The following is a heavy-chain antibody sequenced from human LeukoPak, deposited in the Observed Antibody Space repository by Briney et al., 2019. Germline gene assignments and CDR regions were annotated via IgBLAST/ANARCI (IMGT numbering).Heavy chain of an antibody. CDR3: ALTAVVGTHTLDY. Sequence: RLSLRLSCAASGFTFSSYSMNWVRQAPGKGLEWVSSISSSSSYIYYADSVKGRFTISRDNAKNSLYLQMNSLRAEDTAVYYCALTAVVGTHTLDYWGQGTLFTVS. CDR2: ISSSSSYI. V-gene: IGHV3-21*01. CDR1: GFTFSSYS. D-gene: IGHD2-15*01. J-gene: IGHJ4*02.